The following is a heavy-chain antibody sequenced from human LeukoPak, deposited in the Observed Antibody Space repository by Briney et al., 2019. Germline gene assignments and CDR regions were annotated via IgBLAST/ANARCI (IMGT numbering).Heavy chain of an antibody. Sequence: SETLSLTCTVSGGSISDYYWSWIRQPAGKGLEWIGRIYTSGSTNYNPSLKSRVTMSVNTSKNQFSLKLSSVTAADTAVYYCARGYGSGSYGSDYWGQGTLVTVSS. D-gene: IGHD3-10*01. J-gene: IGHJ4*02. CDR2: IYTSGST. CDR1: GGSISDYY. V-gene: IGHV4-4*07. CDR3: ARGYGSGSYGSDY.